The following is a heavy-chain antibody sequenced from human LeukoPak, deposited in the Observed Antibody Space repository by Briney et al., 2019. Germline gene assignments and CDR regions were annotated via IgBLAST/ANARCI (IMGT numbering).Heavy chain of an antibody. V-gene: IGHV1-46*01. D-gene: IGHD5-18*01. CDR1: GYTFTSYY. CDR2: INPSGGST. J-gene: IGHJ5*02. Sequence: ASVKVSCKASGYTFTSYYMHWVRQAPGQGLEWMGIINPSGGSTSYAQKFQGRVTMTRDTSTSTVYMELSSLRPEDTAVNYCARGLEQPWLQNWFDPSGPRTLVTVSS. CDR3: ARGLEQPWLQNWFDP.